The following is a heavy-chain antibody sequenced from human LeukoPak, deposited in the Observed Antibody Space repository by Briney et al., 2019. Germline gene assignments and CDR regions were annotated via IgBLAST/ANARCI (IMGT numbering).Heavy chain of an antibody. CDR3: ARMDYGDYGAFDY. Sequence: PSETLSLTCTVSGGSISSYNYYWGWIRQPPGKGLAWIGNIYYSEDTYYNPSLKSRVTISVDTSKNQFSLKLSSVTATDTAVYYCARMDYGDYGAFDYWGQGTLVTVSS. J-gene: IGHJ4*02. CDR1: GGSISSYNYY. V-gene: IGHV4-39*01. CDR2: IYYSEDT. D-gene: IGHD4-17*01.